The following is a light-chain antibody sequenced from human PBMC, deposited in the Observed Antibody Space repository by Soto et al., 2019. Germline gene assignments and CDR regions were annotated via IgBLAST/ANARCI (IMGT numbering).Light chain of an antibody. CDR2: DTI. Sequence: QAVVTQAPSLTVSPGRTVTLTCASSTGTVPSGHYPFWFQQKPGQAPRTLIYDTIAKHSWTPARFSGSLLGGKAALTLSGAQHEDEADYFCLLSYRDNMRFGGGTKLTVL. J-gene: IGLJ2*01. CDR1: TGTVPSGHY. V-gene: IGLV7-46*01. CDR3: LLSYRDNMR.